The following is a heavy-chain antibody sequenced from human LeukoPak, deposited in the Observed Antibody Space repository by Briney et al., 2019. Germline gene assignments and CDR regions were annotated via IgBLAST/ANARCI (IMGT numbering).Heavy chain of an antibody. CDR1: GFTFSSYS. V-gene: IGHV3-21*01. D-gene: IGHD5-18*01. J-gene: IGHJ3*02. Sequence: TGGSLRLSCAASGFTFSSYSMNWVRQAPGKGLEWVSSISSSSSYIYYADSVKGRFTISRDNAKNSLYLQMNSLRAEDTAVYYCARDFSSRGYRNDAFDIWGQGTMVTVSS. CDR2: ISSSSSYI. CDR3: ARDFSSRGYRNDAFDI.